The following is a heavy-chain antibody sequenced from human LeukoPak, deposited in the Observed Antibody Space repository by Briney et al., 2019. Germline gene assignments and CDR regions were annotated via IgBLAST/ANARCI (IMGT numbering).Heavy chain of an antibody. J-gene: IGHJ4*02. Sequence: GGSLRLSCAASGFTFSRYAMHWVRQAPGKGLEWVAVISYDGSNKYYADSVKGRFTISRDNSKNTLYLQMNSLRAEDTAVYYCARDDSNPYGPFDYWGQGTLVTVSS. D-gene: IGHD3-22*01. CDR1: GFTFSRYA. CDR3: ARDDSNPYGPFDY. V-gene: IGHV3-30-3*01. CDR2: ISYDGSNK.